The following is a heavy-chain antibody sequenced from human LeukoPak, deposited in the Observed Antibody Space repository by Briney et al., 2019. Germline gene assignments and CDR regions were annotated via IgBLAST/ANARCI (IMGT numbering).Heavy chain of an antibody. CDR3: ARGAGVFDY. CDR2: MKQDGREK. Sequence: GGSLRLSCVDSGFTFSSYWMSWVRQAPGKGLEWVANMKQDGREKYYVDSVKGRFTISRDNAKNSPYLQMNSLRVEDTAVYFCARGAGVFDYWGQGTLVTVSS. V-gene: IGHV3-7*01. D-gene: IGHD3-10*01. J-gene: IGHJ4*02. CDR1: GFTFSSYW.